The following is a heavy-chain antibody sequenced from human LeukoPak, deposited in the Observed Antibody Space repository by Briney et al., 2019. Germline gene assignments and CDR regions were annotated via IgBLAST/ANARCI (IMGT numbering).Heavy chain of an antibody. CDR2: IYTSGST. Sequence: SETLSLTCTVSGGSISGSYWNWVRQPAEKGLEWIGRIYTSGSTNYNPSLKSRVTISVDTSKNQFSLKLSSVTAADTAVYYCAKVPYSSEYPLGSLGYWGQGTLVTVSS. CDR3: AKVPYSSEYPLGSLGY. CDR1: GGSISGSY. D-gene: IGHD6-25*01. V-gene: IGHV4-4*07. J-gene: IGHJ4*02.